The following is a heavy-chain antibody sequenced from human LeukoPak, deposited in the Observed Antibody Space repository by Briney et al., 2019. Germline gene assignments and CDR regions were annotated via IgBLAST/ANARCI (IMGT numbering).Heavy chain of an antibody. CDR2: ISSSSSYI. CDR3: ARVDSNTAFDY. J-gene: IGHJ4*02. Sequence: GGSLRLSCAASGFTFSSYAMNWVRQAPGKGLEWVSSISSSSSYIYYADSVKGRFTISRDNAKNSLYLQMNSLRAEDTAVYYCARVDSNTAFDYWGQGTLVTVSS. D-gene: IGHD4-11*01. V-gene: IGHV3-21*01. CDR1: GFTFSSYA.